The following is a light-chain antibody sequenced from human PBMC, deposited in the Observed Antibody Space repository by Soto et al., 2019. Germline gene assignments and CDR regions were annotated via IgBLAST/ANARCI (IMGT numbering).Light chain of an antibody. Sequence: DIVMTQSPDSLAVSLGERATINCKSSQSVLYISNNNNYLTWYQQKPGQPPKLLISWASTRESGVPERFSGSGSGTDFTLTISSLQAEDVAVYYCQQYYDSPLTFGGGTKVEIK. CDR1: QSVLYISNNNNY. CDR3: QQYYDSPLT. V-gene: IGKV4-1*01. J-gene: IGKJ4*01. CDR2: WAS.